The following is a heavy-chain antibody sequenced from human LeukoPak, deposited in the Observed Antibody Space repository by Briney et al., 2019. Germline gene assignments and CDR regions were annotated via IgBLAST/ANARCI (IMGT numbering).Heavy chain of an antibody. D-gene: IGHD6-19*01. J-gene: IGHJ4*02. CDR2: ISYDGSNK. V-gene: IGHV3-30*04. CDR1: GFTFSSYA. CDR3: ARSGYSSATDY. Sequence: GRSLRLSCAASGFTFSSYAMHWVRQAPGKGLEWVAVISYDGSNKYYADSVKGRFTMSRDNSKNTLYLQMNSLRAEDTAVYYCARSGYSSATDYWGQGTLVTVSS.